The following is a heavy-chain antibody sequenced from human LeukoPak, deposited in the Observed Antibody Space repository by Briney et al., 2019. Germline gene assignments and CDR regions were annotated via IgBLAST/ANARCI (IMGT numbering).Heavy chain of an antibody. CDR2: IKQEGSEK. CDR3: ARGVATIGFDY. J-gene: IGHJ4*02. V-gene: IGHV3-7*01. CDR1: GFTFSSYW. D-gene: IGHD5-12*01. Sequence: GGSLRLSCEASGFTFSSYWMSWVRQAPGKRLEWVANIKQEGSEKYYVDSVKGRSTISRDNAKNSVFLQMNSLRAEDTAVYYCARGVATIGFDYWGQGTLVTVSP.